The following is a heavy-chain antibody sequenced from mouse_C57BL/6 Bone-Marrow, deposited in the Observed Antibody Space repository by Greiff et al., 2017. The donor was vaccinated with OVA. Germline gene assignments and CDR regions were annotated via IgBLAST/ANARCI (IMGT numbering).Heavy chain of an antibody. CDR3: ARGDGYPLGY. CDR1: GYTFTDYY. CDR2: INPYNGGT. V-gene: IGHV1-19*01. Sequence: EVQLQESGPVLVKPGASVKMSCKASGYTFTDYYMNWVKQSHGKSLEWIGVINPYNGGTSYNQKFKGKATLTVDKSSSTAYMELNSLTSEDSAVYYCARGDGYPLGYWGQGTTLTVSS. J-gene: IGHJ2*01. D-gene: IGHD2-3*01.